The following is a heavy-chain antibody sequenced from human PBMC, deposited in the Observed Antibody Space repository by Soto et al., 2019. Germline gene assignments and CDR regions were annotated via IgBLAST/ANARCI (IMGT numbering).Heavy chain of an antibody. CDR3: ATLPPRLVVTPPPIPP. CDR2: IYHTGNP. J-gene: IGHJ5*02. Sequence: QVQLRQSGSGLVKTSGTLSLTCFVSGGSISSSEWWTWVRQPPGKSLEWIGEIYHTGNPTYSPSLGGRATISVDKSNNKFSLRRRSVTAAAAAVYYCATLPPRLVVTPPPIPPWGQGILVTVSS. CDR1: GGSISSSEW. D-gene: IGHD2-21*01. V-gene: IGHV4-4*02.